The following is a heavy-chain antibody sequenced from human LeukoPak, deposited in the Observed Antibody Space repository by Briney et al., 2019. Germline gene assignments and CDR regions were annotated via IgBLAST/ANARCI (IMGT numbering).Heavy chain of an antibody. CDR3: ARLYYYAGDDY. V-gene: IGHV1-2*02. Sequence: ASVKVSCKTSGYTFTGYYMHWVRQAPGHRLDWMGWINPNSGGTNYAQKFQGRVTMTRDTSISTAYMELSRLRSDDTAVYYCARLYYYAGDDYWGQGTLVTVSS. J-gene: IGHJ4*02. CDR2: INPNSGGT. CDR1: GYTFTGYY. D-gene: IGHD3-10*01.